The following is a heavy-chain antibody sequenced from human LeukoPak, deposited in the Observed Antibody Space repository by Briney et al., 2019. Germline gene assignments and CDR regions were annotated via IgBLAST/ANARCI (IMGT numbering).Heavy chain of an antibody. J-gene: IGHJ3*01. D-gene: IGHD3-3*01. CDR3: ARVQGGITSTASDV. CDR1: GYRFTADY. V-gene: IGHV1-2*06. CDR2: INPNTGDT. Sequence: GASVKVSCKASGYRFTADYMQWVRQAPGQGLEWMGRINPNTGDTKFAEKFQGRVTMTRDTSLSTAYMEVSSLRSDDTAVYYCARVQGGITSTASDVWGQGTMVIVSS.